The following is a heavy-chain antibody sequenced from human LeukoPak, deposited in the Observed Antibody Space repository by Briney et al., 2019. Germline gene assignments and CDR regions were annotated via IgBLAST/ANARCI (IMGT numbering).Heavy chain of an antibody. Sequence: ASVRVSCKASGYTFTGYYMHWVRQAPGKGLEWMGGINPNSGGTNYAQVFEGWVTLSRDTPISTAYMELSRLRSDDTAVYYCARGGYSYDYYYYGMDVWGKGTTVTVSS. V-gene: IGHV1-2*04. D-gene: IGHD5-18*01. CDR2: INPNSGGT. CDR3: ARGGYSYDYYYYGMDV. CDR1: GYTFTGYY. J-gene: IGHJ6*04.